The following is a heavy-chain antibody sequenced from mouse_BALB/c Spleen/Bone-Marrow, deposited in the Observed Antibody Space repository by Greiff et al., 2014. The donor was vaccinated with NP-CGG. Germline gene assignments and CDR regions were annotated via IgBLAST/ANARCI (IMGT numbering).Heavy chain of an antibody. V-gene: IGHV4-1*02. J-gene: IGHJ3*01. CDR2: INPDSSTI. CDR1: GFDFSRYW. Sequence: EVQLQQSGGGLVQPGGSLKLSCAASGFDFSRYWMSWVRQAPGKGLEWIGEINPDSSTINYTPSLKDKFIISRDNAKNTLCLQMSKVRSEDTALYYCARGDWAWFVYWGQGTLVTVSA. CDR3: ARGDWAWFVY. D-gene: IGHD4-1*01.